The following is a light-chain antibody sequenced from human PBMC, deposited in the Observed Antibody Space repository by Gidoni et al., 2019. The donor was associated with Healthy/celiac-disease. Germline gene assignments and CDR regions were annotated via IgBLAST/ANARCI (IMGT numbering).Light chain of an antibody. CDR3: AAWDDSLNGPWV. CDR2: SNN. CDR1: SSNIGSNT. V-gene: IGLV1-44*01. J-gene: IGLJ3*02. Sequence: SGTTGQRVPISCSGSSSNIGSNTVNWYQQLPGTAPKLLIYSNNQRPSGVPDRFSGSKSGTSASLAISGLQSEDEADYYCAAWDDSLNGPWVFGGGTKLTVL.